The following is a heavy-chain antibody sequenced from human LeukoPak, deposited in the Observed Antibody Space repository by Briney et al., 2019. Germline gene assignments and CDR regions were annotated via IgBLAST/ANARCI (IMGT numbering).Heavy chain of an antibody. CDR1: GGXISSSSYY. CDR2: IYYSGST. V-gene: IGHV4-61*01. Sequence: PSETLSLTCTVSGGXISSSSYYWSWIRQPPGKGLEWIGSIYYSGSTNYNPSLKSRVTISVDTSKNQFSLKLSSVTAADTAVYYCARAISPCYFDCWGQGTLVSVSS. J-gene: IGHJ4*02. CDR3: ARAISPCYFDC.